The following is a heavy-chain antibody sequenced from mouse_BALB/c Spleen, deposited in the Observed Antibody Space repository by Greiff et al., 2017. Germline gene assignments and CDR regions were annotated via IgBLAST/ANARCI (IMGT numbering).Heavy chain of an antibody. J-gene: IGHJ2*01. CDR2: IDPENGNT. CDR3: ARRGGYYGVDY. V-gene: IGHV14-1*02. D-gene: IGHD1-1*01. Sequence: VQLKESGAELVRPGALVKLSCKASGFNIKDYYMHWVKQRPEQGLEWIGWIDPENGNTIYDPKFQGKASITADTSSNTAYLQLSSLTSEDTAVDYCARRGGYYGVDYWGQGTTLTVSS. CDR1: GFNIKDYY.